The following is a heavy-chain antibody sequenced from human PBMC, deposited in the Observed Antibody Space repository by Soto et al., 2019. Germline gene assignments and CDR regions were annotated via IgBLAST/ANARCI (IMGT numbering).Heavy chain of an antibody. CDR1: GGSISRETYF. CDR3: AALLGHCNGGTCFFRRFHP. Sequence: QLQLQESGPGLVKPAETLSLTCTVSGGSISRETYFWGWVRQPSGKGLEWVGTISYSVSSFYNPSLQGRVTLSVDTSQNQFSLRLSAVTAADSAVYFCAALLGHCNGGTCFFRRFHPWGQGPLVNVSS. D-gene: IGHD2-15*01. J-gene: IGHJ5*02. V-gene: IGHV4-39*01. CDR2: ISYSVSS.